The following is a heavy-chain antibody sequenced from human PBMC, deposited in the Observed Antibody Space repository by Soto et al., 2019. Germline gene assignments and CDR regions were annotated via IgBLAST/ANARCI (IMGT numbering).Heavy chain of an antibody. V-gene: IGHV4-61*01. CDR2: IYYTGST. D-gene: IGHD2-15*01. Sequence: PSATLSLTCTDPCVSVRSGTNYWVWNPHPPGKGLEWIGYIYYTGSTNYNPSLKSRVTISVDTSKNQFSLTLSSVTAADTAVYYCASALYCSRGSCSFAPWGQVTLVSVS. CDR3: ASALYCSRGSCSFAP. CDR1: CVSVRSGTNY. J-gene: IGHJ5*02.